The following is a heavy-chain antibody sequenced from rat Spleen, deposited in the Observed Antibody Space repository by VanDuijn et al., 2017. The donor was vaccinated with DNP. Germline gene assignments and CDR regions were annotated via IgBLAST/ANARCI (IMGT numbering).Heavy chain of an antibody. V-gene: IGHV5-20*01. CDR2: ISYDGGIT. Sequence: EVQLVESGGGLVQPGRSLKLSCAASGFTFSDYYMAWVRQAPTEGLEWVASISYDGGITYYRDSVKGRFTISRDNAENTVYLQMNSLRSEDTATYYCAIANGDVWGQGTSVTVSS. CDR1: GFTFSDYY. CDR3: AIANGDV. D-gene: IGHD5-1*01. J-gene: IGHJ4*01.